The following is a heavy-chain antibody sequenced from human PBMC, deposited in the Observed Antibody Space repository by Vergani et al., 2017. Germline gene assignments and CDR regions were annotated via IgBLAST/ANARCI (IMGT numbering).Heavy chain of an antibody. CDR3: ARGDMAVAAFDY. D-gene: IGHD6-19*01. CDR2: IYYSGST. V-gene: IGHV4-31*01. J-gene: IGHJ4*02. CDR1: GGSISSGGYY. Sequence: QVQLQESGPGLVKPSQTLSLTCTVSGGSISSGGYYWIWIRQHPGKGLEWIGYIYYSGSTYYNPSLKGTVTISVDTSKNQFSLKLSSVTAADVAVYYCARGDMAVAAFDYWGQGTLVTVSS.